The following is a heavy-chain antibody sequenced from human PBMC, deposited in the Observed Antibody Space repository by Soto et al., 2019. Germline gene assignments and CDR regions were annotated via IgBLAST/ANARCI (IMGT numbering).Heavy chain of an antibody. D-gene: IGHD3-3*01. CDR1: GYTFTNFD. J-gene: IGHJ5*02. Sequence: ASVKVSCKVSGYTFTNFDITWVRQATGQGLEWMGWMNPNTGKTGYAQRFQGRVTMTRDTSKSTAYMELGSLRSEDTAVYYCARGSMSIFGVLVMNPLAWFDPWGQGTLVTVSS. CDR3: ARGSMSIFGVLVMNPLAWFDP. CDR2: MNPNTGKT. V-gene: IGHV1-8*01.